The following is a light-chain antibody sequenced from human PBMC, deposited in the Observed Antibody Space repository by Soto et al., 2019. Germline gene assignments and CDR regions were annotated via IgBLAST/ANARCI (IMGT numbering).Light chain of an antibody. J-gene: IGLJ2*01. Sequence: HSVLTQPPSASGTPGQSVTISWSGSSSNIGSNNVNWYQQLPGTAPKLLMFSNNQRPSGVPDRFSGSRSGTSASMAISGLQSEDEADYYCAAWDDSLNGAVFGGGTKLTVL. CDR1: SSNIGSNN. CDR3: AAWDDSLNGAV. V-gene: IGLV1-44*01. CDR2: SNN.